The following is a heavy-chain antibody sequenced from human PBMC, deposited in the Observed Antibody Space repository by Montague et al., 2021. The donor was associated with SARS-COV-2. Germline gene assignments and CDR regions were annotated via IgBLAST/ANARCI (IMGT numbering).Heavy chain of an antibody. CDR3: VRGFRNGPFDV. Sequence: SRRLSCAASGSTFDDYGMSWVRQGPGKGQEWVSGVTRNGDSTDFADSVKGRFTISRDNAKNSLYLQMNSLRAEDTALYYCVRGFRNGPFDVWGQGTLVSVSS. CDR2: VTRNGDST. CDR1: GSTFDDYG. V-gene: IGHV3-20*04. D-gene: IGHD1-14*01. J-gene: IGHJ4*02.